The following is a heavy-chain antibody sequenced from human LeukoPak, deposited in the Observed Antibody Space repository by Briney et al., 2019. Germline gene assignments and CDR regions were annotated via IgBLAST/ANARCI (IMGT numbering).Heavy chain of an antibody. CDR3: AREASYDYDNRKGFDY. CDR2: ITTSGRTI. V-gene: IGHV3-48*03. J-gene: IGHJ4*02. Sequence: PGGSLRLSCAASGFTFSSYEMNWVRQAPGKGLEWVSYITTSGRTIYYADSVKGRFTISRDNAKNSLYLQMNSLTAEDTAVYYCAREASYDYDNRKGFDYWGQGTLVTVSS. CDR1: GFTFSSYE. D-gene: IGHD3-22*01.